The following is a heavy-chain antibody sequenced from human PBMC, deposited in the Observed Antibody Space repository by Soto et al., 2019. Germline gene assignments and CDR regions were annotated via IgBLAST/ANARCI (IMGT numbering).Heavy chain of an antibody. CDR1: GYTFSNYG. V-gene: IGHV1-18*01. CDR2: ISGYNGNT. D-gene: IGHD5-18*01. J-gene: IGHJ6*02. Sequence: QVQLVQSGAEVKKPGASVKVSCKASGYTFSNYGISWVRQGPGQGLEWMGWISGYNGNTHYEEKVQDRIKMTTDTNPSTTYLELRSLRSDDTAVYFCAKDPGFGFGYSYAFAMDVWGQGTTVNVSS. CDR3: AKDPGFGFGYSYAFAMDV.